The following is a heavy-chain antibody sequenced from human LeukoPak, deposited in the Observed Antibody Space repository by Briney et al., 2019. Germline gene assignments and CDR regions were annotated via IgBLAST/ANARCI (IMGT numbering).Heavy chain of an antibody. V-gene: IGHV4-59*01. CDR3: ARDRLLVTTRVGYYMDV. D-gene: IGHD4-11*01. CDR1: GGSISSYY. Sequence: PSETLSLTCTVSGGSISSYYWSWIRQPPGKGLEWIGYIYYSGSTNYNPSLKSRVTISVDTSKNQFSLKLSSVTAADTAVYYCARDRLLVTTRVGYYMDVWGKGTTVTVSS. CDR2: IYYSGST. J-gene: IGHJ6*03.